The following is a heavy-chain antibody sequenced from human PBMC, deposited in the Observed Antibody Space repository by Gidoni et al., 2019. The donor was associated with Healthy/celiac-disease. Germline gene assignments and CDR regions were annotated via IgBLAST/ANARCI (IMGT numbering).Heavy chain of an antibody. D-gene: IGHD1-26*01. V-gene: IGHV4-59*01. Sequence: QPPGKGLEWIGYIYYSGSTNYNPSLKSRVTISVDTSKNQFSLKLSSVTAADTAVYYCAILKWEGGWFDPWGQGTLVTVSS. J-gene: IGHJ5*02. CDR2: IYYSGST. CDR3: AILKWEGGWFDP.